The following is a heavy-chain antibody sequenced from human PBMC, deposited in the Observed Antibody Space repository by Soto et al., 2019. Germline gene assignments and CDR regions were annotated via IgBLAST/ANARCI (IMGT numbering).Heavy chain of an antibody. CDR3: ARVDYYYYYMDV. V-gene: IGHV3-74*01. Sequence: GGSLRLSCAASGFTFSSYWMHWVRQAPGKGLVWVSRINSDGSSTSYADSVKGRFTISRDNAKNTPYLQMNSLRAEDTAVYYCARVDYYYYYMDVWGKGTTVTVSS. CDR1: GFTFSSYW. J-gene: IGHJ6*03. CDR2: INSDGSST.